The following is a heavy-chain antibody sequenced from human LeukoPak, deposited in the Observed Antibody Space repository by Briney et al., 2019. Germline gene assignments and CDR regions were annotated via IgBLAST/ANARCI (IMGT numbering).Heavy chain of an antibody. Sequence: GASVKVSCKASGYTFTSYAMNWVRQAPGQGLEWMGWINTNTGNPTYAQGFTGRFVFSLDTSVSTAYLQISSLKAEDTAVYYCARDDFTWCIPPGCALAFDIWGQGTMVTVSS. CDR1: GYTFTSYA. D-gene: IGHD2-8*01. CDR2: INTNTGNP. J-gene: IGHJ3*02. CDR3: ARDDFTWCIPPGCALAFDI. V-gene: IGHV7-4-1*02.